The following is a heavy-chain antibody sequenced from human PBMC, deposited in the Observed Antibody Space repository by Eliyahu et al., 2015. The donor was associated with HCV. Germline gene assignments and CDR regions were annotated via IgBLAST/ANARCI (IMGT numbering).Heavy chain of an antibody. V-gene: IGHV3-23*01. CDR3: AKDNCGGSCYGGGFFDY. D-gene: IGHD2-15*01. Sequence: EVQLLESGGGLVQPGGSLRLSCAASGFTFXSYVMXWVRQAPGKGLXWVSTFSGSDGSTYYADSVKGRFTISRDNSKNTLYLQMNSLRVEDTAVYYCAKDNCGGSCYGGGFFDYWGQGTLVTVSS. J-gene: IGHJ4*02. CDR1: GFTFXSYV. CDR2: FSGSDGST.